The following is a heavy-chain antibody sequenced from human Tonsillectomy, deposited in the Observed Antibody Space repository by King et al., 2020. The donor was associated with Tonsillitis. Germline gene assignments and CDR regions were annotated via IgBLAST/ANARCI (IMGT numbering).Heavy chain of an antibody. D-gene: IGHD3-22*01. J-gene: IGHJ4*02. CDR3: ARHNYDSSGYYYHYYFDY. CDR2: IYYSGST. V-gene: IGHV4-39*01. CDR1: GGSISSGGYY. Sequence: QLQESGPGLVKPSETLSLTCTVSGGSISSGGYYWGWIRQPPGKGLEWIGSIYYSGSTYYNPSLKSRVTISVDTSKNQFSLKLSSVTAADTAVYSCARHNYDSSGYYYHYYFDYWGQGTLVTVS.